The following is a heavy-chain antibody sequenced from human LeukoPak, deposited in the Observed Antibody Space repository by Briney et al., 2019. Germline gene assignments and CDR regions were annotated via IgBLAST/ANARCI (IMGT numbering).Heavy chain of an antibody. CDR1: GSTFSSYA. CDR3: ARISGSYPIRYYYYYGMDV. V-gene: IGHV1-69*13. J-gene: IGHJ6*02. Sequence: ASVKVSCKASGSTFSSYAISWVRQAPGQGLEWMGGIIPIFGTADYAQKFQGRVTITADESTSTAYMELSSLRSEDTAVYYCARISGSYPIRYYYYYGMDVWGQGTTVTVSS. D-gene: IGHD1-26*01. CDR2: IIPIFGTA.